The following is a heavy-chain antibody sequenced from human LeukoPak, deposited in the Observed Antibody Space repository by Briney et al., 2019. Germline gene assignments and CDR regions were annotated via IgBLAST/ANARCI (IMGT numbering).Heavy chain of an antibody. CDR3: AKDEAADYYFDY. CDR1: GFTFSSYG. D-gene: IGHD6-13*01. V-gene: IGHV3-30*18. Sequence: GGSLRLSCAASGFTFSSYGMHWVRQAPGKGLEGVAVISYDGSNKYYADSVKGRFTISRDNSKNTLYLQMNSLRAEDTAVYYCAKDEAADYYFDYWGQGNPGHRLL. CDR2: ISYDGSNK. J-gene: IGHJ4*02.